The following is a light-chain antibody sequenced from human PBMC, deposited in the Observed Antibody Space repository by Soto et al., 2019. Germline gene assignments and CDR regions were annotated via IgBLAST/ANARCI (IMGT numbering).Light chain of an antibody. V-gene: IGKV1-9*01. CDR1: QGISSY. CDR2: AAS. CDR3: QQLTSYPLT. Sequence: IQLTQYPSSLSASVGDRVTITCGASQGISSYLAWYQQKPGKAPKLLIYAASTLQSGVPSRLSGSGYGTDFTITISSIQNEDFETYYCQQLTSYPLTFGGGTKVDIK. J-gene: IGKJ4*01.